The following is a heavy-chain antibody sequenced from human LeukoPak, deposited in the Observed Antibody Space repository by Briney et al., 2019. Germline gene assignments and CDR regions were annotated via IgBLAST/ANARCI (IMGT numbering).Heavy chain of an antibody. J-gene: IGHJ5*02. V-gene: IGHV3-23*01. CDR1: GFTFSSYA. D-gene: IGHD3-10*01. Sequence: GASLRLSCAASGFTFSSYAMSWVRQAPGKGLEWVSAISGSGGSTYYADSVKGRFTTSRDNSKNTLYLQMNSLSAEDTAVYCCAKPLGGPIWVDPWGQRILVTVSA. CDR3: AKPLGGPIWVDP. CDR2: ISGSGGST.